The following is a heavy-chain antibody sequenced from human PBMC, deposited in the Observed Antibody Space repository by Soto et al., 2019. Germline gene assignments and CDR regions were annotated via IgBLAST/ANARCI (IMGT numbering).Heavy chain of an antibody. CDR1: GYSFTSYW. CDR2: IYPGDSDT. D-gene: IGHD2-2*01. Sequence: GESLKVSCDGSGYSFTSYWIAWVRQMPGKGLEWMGIIYPGDSDTRYSPSFQGQVTISADKSIRTAYLQWSSLKASDPAMYYCAPFYASKNNWLDPWDQGTLLTVSS. V-gene: IGHV5-51*01. CDR3: APFYASKNNWLDP. J-gene: IGHJ5*02.